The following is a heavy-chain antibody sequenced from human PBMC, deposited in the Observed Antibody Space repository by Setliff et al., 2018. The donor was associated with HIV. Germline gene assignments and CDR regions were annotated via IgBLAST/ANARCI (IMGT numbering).Heavy chain of an antibody. D-gene: IGHD5-18*01. CDR3: ARDLRGYNSGLEY. Sequence: ASVKVSCKASGGAFSSYALSWVRQAPGQGLEWMGGIIPIFGTANYAQKFQGRVTITTDESTSTAYMELSSLRSEDTAVYYCARDLRGYNSGLEYWGQGTLVTVS. J-gene: IGHJ4*02. CDR2: IIPIFGTA. CDR1: GGAFSSYA. V-gene: IGHV1-69*05.